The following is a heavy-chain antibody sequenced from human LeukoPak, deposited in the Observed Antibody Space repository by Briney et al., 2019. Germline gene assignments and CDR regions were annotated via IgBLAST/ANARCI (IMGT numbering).Heavy chain of an antibody. CDR2: LSNSGST. Sequence: SETLSLTCTVSGGSISSYYWSWIRQPPGKGLEWIGYLSNSGSTKYNPSLKSRVTVSVDTSKNQFSLKLSSVTAADTAVYYCARLYYGAYRECFDSWGQGTLVTVSS. D-gene: IGHD4-17*01. CDR3: ARLYYGAYRECFDS. CDR1: GGSISSYY. J-gene: IGHJ4*02. V-gene: IGHV4-4*08.